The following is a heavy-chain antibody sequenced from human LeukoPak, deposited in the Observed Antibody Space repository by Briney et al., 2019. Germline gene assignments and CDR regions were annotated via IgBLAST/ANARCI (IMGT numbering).Heavy chain of an antibody. V-gene: IGHV3-11*01. CDR1: GFTFSDYY. J-gene: IGHJ4*02. CDR2: ISSSGSTI. CDR3: TKGGFDWFITFDY. D-gene: IGHD3-9*01. Sequence: PGRSLRLSCAASGFTFSDYYMSWIRQAPGKGLEWVSYISSSGSTIHYADSVKGRFTISRDNAKNSLYLQMSSLRAEDTAVYYCTKGGFDWFITFDYWGQGTLVTVSS.